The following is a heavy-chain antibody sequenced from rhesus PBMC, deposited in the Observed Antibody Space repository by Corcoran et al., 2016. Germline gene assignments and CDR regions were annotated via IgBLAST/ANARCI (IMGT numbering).Heavy chain of an antibody. J-gene: IGHJ4*01. D-gene: IGHD6-25*01. V-gene: IGHV4-76*01. Sequence: QVQLQESGPGVVKPSETLSLTCAVSGYSISSGYDWSWIRQPPGKGLEWIGYIYGSSGSTNYNPSLKNRVTISNDTSKNQFSLKRSSVTAADTAVYYCAGPHYSGSWRWGQGVLVTVSS. CDR3: AGPHYSGSWR. CDR2: IYGSSGST. CDR1: GYSISSGYD.